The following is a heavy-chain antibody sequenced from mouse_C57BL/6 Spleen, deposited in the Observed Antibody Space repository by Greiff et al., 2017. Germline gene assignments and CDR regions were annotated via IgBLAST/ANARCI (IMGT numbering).Heavy chain of an antibody. CDR3: ARTVVATGYFDV. CDR1: GYTFTSYW. CDR2: IDPSDSYT. Sequence: QVQLQQPGAELVRPGTSVKLSCKASGYTFTSYWMHWVKQRPGQGLEWIGVIDPSDSYTNYNQKFKGKATLTVDTSSSTAYMQLSSLTSEDSAVYYCARTVVATGYFDVWGTGTTVTVSS. V-gene: IGHV1-59*01. J-gene: IGHJ1*03. D-gene: IGHD1-1*01.